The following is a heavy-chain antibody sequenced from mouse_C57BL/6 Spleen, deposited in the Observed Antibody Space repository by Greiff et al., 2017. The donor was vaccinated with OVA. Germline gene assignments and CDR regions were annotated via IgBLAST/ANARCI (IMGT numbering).Heavy chain of an antibody. CDR1: GYTFTDYE. J-gene: IGHJ3*01. D-gene: IGHD1-3*01. Sequence: QVQLQQSGAELVRPGASVTLSCKASGYTFTDYEMHWVKQTPVHGLEWIGAIDPETGGTAYNQKFKGKAILTADKSSSTAYMELRSLTSEDSAVYYCTRYMCYRAWFAYWGQGTLVTVSA. CDR2: IDPETGGT. CDR3: TRYMCYRAWFAY. V-gene: IGHV1-15*01.